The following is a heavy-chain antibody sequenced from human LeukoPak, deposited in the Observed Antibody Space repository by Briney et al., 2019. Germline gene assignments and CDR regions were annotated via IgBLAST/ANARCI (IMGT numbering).Heavy chain of an antibody. CDR2: ISSSRSYI. V-gene: IGHV3-21*01. CDR1: GFTFSSYS. Sequence: GGSLRLSCAASGFTFSSYSMNWVRQAPGKGLEWVSSISSSRSYIYYADSVKGRFTISRDNAKNSLYLQMNSLRAEDTAVYYCARDQQYQLLYYYYYMDVWGKGTTVTVSS. CDR3: ARDQQYQLLYYYYYMDV. D-gene: IGHD2-2*01. J-gene: IGHJ6*03.